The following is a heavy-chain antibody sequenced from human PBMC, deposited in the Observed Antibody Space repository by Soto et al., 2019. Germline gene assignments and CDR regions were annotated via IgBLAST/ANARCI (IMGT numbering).Heavy chain of an antibody. J-gene: IGHJ6*02. Sequence: SGFTFSSYGMHWVRQAPGKGLEWVAVIWYDGSNKYYADSVKGRFTISRDNSKNTLYLQMNSLRAEDTAVYYCARDTNTVTKHYYYGMDVWGQGTTVTVSS. V-gene: IGHV3-33*01. CDR1: GFTFSSYG. D-gene: IGHD4-17*01. CDR3: ARDTNTVTKHYYYGMDV. CDR2: IWYDGSNK.